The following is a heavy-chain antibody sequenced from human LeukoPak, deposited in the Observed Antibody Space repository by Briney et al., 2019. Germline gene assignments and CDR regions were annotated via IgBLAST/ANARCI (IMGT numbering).Heavy chain of an antibody. CDR1: GYTFTGYY. CDR2: TNPNSGGT. CDR3: AREYYHDSRGYYYYYGMDV. V-gene: IGHV1-2*02. J-gene: IGHJ6*02. D-gene: IGHD3-22*01. Sequence: ASVKVSCKASGYTFTGYYMHWVRQAPGQGLEWMGWTNPNSGGTNYAQKFQGRVTMTRDTSISTAYMELSRLRSDDTAVYYCAREYYHDSRGYYYYYGMDVWGQGTTVTVSS.